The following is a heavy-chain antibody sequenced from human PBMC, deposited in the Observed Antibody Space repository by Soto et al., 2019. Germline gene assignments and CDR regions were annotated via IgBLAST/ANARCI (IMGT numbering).Heavy chain of an antibody. CDR1: GFTFSSYA. Sequence: GGSLRLSCAASGFTFSSYAISWVRQAPGKGLEWVSAISGSGGSTYYADSVKGRFTISRDNSKNTLYLQMNSLRAEDTAVYYCAKDILRFLEWFFSPDYWGQGTLVTVSS. V-gene: IGHV3-23*01. D-gene: IGHD3-3*01. CDR3: AKDILRFLEWFFSPDY. J-gene: IGHJ4*02. CDR2: ISGSGGST.